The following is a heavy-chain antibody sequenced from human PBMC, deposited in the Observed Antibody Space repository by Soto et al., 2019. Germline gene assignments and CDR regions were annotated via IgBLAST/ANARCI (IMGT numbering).Heavy chain of an antibody. D-gene: IGHD4-4*01. CDR3: ARNGWGMATVGM. Sequence: EVQLVESGGGLVQPGGSLRLSCAASGFTVSNNYMNWFRLAPGKGLEWVSLIYSDGGTYYADSVKGRFTISRDNSKNTLCLQMNSLRAEDTAVYYCARNGWGMATVGMWGPGTLVTVSS. CDR1: GFTVSNNY. J-gene: IGHJ4*02. V-gene: IGHV3-53*01. CDR2: IYSDGGT.